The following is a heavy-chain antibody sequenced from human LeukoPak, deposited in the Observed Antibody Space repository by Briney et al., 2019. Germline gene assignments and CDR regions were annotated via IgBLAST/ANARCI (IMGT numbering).Heavy chain of an antibody. CDR1: GGSISSSSYY. V-gene: IGHV4-39*07. CDR2: IYYSGST. D-gene: IGHD6-19*01. J-gene: IGHJ4*02. Sequence: SETLSLTCTVSGGSISSSSYYWGWIRQPPGKGLEWIGSIYYSGSTYYNPSLKSRVTISVDTSKNQFSLKLSSVTAADTAVYYCARDALPVAGTFYWGQGTLVTVSS. CDR3: ARDALPVAGTFY.